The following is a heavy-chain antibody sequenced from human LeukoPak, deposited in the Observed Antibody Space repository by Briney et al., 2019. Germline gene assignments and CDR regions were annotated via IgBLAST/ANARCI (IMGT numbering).Heavy chain of an antibody. CDR1: GFTFSDYY. CDR2: ISSSSSYT. CDR3: AKGGLLWFGELSF. J-gene: IGHJ4*02. D-gene: IGHD3-10*01. Sequence: GGSLRLSCAASGFTFSDYYMSWIRQAPGKGLEWVSYISSSSSYTNYADSVKGRFTISRDNAKNSLYLQMNSLRAEDTAVYYCAKGGLLWFGELSFWGQGTLVTVSS. V-gene: IGHV3-11*05.